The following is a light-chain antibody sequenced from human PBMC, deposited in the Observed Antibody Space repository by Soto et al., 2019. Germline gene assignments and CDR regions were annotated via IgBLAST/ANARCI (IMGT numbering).Light chain of an antibody. J-gene: IGLJ1*01. V-gene: IGLV2-11*01. CDR1: SSDVGGYNY. Sequence: QSALTQPRSVSGSPGQSVTISCTGTSSDVGGYNYVSWYQQYSGKAPKVMFYDVSKRPSGVPDRFSGSKSGNTASLTISGLQAEDEADYYCCSYAASNTFVFGTGTKVTVL. CDR2: DVS. CDR3: CSYAASNTFV.